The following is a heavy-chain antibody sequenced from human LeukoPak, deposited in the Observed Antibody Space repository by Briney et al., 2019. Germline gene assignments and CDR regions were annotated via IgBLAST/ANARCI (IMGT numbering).Heavy chain of an antibody. Sequence: HGGSLRLSCAASGFTVSSNYMSWVRQAPGKGLEWVSVIYSGGSTYYADSVKGRFTISRDNSKNTLYLQMNSLRAEDTAVYYCAKDALRPYTWFDPWGQGTLVTVSS. CDR3: AKDALRPYTWFDP. CDR2: IYSGGST. J-gene: IGHJ5*02. V-gene: IGHV3-66*01. CDR1: GFTVSSNY.